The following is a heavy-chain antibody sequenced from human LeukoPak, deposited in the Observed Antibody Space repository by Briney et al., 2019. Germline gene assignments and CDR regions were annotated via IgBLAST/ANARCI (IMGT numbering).Heavy chain of an antibody. CDR3: ARSPLAYCGGDCYPYYFDY. CDR1: GGTFSSYA. D-gene: IGHD2-21*02. J-gene: IGHJ4*02. V-gene: IGHV1-69*13. CDR2: IIPIFGTA. Sequence: SVKVSCKASGGTFSSYAISWVRQAPGQGLEWMGGIIPIFGTANYAQKFQGRVTITADESTSTAYMELSSLRSEDTAVYYCARSPLAYCGGDCYPYYFDYWGQGTLATISS.